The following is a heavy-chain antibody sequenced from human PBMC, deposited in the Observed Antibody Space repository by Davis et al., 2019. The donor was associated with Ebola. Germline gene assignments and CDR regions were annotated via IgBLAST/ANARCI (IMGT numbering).Heavy chain of an antibody. Sequence: GESLKISCAASGFTFSNHWMSWVRQAPGKGLEWVAFIRYDGSNKYYADSVKGRFTISRDNSKNTLYLQMNSLRAEDTAVYYCARESLTYYDYIWGSYPPDNHFDYWGQGTLVTVSS. CDR1: GFTFSNHW. D-gene: IGHD3-16*02. CDR2: IRYDGSNK. J-gene: IGHJ4*02. V-gene: IGHV3-30*02. CDR3: ARESLTYYDYIWGSYPPDNHFDY.